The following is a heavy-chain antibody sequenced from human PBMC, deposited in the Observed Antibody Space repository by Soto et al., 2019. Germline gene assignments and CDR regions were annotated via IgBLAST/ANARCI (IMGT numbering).Heavy chain of an antibody. CDR3: TTDPVGARYFDY. CDR2: IKSKTDGGTT. V-gene: IGHV3-15*01. J-gene: IGHJ4*02. CDR1: GFTFSNAW. D-gene: IGHD1-26*01. Sequence: EVQLVESGGGLVKPGGSLRLSCAASGFTFSNAWMSWVRQAPGKGLEWVGRIKSKTDGGTTDYAAPVKGRFTISRDDSKNTLYLQMNSLKTEYTAVYYCTTDPVGARYFDYWGQGTLVTVSS.